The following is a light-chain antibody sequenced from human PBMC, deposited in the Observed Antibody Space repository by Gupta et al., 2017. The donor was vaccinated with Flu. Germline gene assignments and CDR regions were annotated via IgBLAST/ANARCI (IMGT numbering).Light chain of an antibody. J-gene: IGKJ4*01. Sequence: SSLSASVGDRGISTCRASHSIRSYLHWYKQKPGKAPKLLIYAASSCQRGVPSRFSGSGYGKDVTLTISSRQPEDFASSSCRQTDSSYPPSFGGGTMLEIK. CDR3: RQTDSSYPPS. V-gene: IGKV1-39*01. CDR1: HSIRSY. CDR2: AAS.